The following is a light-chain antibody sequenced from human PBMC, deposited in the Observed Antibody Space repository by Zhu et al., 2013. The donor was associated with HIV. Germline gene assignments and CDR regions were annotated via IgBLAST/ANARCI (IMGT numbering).Light chain of an antibody. CDR3: QKYDSVPALT. Sequence: DIQLTQSPSSLSASVGDRVTITCRASQVISNYLAWYQHKPGEVPYLLIYDASTLQSGVPSRFSGSRSGTDFTLTIRSLQPEDVATYYCQKYDSVPALTFGGGTKVEIK. J-gene: IGKJ4*01. V-gene: IGKV1-27*01. CDR1: QVISNY. CDR2: DAS.